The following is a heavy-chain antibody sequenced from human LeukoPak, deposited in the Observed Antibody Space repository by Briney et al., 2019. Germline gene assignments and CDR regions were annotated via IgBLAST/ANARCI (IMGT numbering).Heavy chain of an antibody. J-gene: IGHJ4*02. CDR3: ARDGGTGWYYPDY. Sequence: PGRSLRLSCAASGFTFNSYAIHWVRQAPGKGLEWVAIISYDGSNKYYADSVKGRFTISRDNSKNTLYLQMNSLRAEDTAVYYCARDGGTGWYYPDYWGQGTLVTVPS. CDR2: ISYDGSNK. CDR1: GFTFNSYA. V-gene: IGHV3-30-3*01. D-gene: IGHD6-19*01.